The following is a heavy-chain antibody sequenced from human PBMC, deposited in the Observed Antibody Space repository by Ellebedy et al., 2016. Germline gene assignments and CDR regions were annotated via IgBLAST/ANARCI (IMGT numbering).Heavy chain of an antibody. Sequence: GGSLRLSYAASGFTFDDYAMHWVRQAPGKGLEWVSGISWNSGSIGYADSVKGRFTISRDNAKNSLYLQMNSLRAEDTALYYCAKGHSSPSRYLRSPFDYWGQGTLVTVSS. V-gene: IGHV3-9*01. D-gene: IGHD6-19*01. CDR2: ISWNSGSI. J-gene: IGHJ4*02. CDR3: AKGHSSPSRYLRSPFDY. CDR1: GFTFDDYA.